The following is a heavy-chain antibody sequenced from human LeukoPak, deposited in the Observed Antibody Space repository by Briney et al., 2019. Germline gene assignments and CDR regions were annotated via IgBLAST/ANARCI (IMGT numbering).Heavy chain of an antibody. Sequence: GASVKVSCKTSGYTFTSYHINWVRQATGQGLEWMGWMNPNSGYTGYAQKFQGRVTITRDTSISTAYMELSSLRSEDTAVYYCARVAGSIDYWGQGTLVTVSS. CDR1: GYTFTSYH. V-gene: IGHV1-8*03. CDR3: ARVAGSIDY. CDR2: MNPNSGYT. J-gene: IGHJ4*02. D-gene: IGHD6-19*01.